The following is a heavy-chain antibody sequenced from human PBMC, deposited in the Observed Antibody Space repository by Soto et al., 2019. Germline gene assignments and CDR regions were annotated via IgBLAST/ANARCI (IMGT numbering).Heavy chain of an antibody. CDR3: ARGDRGGSGSPASYYYSGLDV. Sequence: DVQLLESGGHLVQPGGSLRLSCAASGFTFSSYAMSWVRQAPGKGLEWVSSVSAGGDMTYYSDSVNGRFTISRDNSNTALFLQMNSLRIEDTALYYCARGDRGGSGSPASYYYSGLDVWGQGTTVTVS. D-gene: IGHD3-10*01. CDR2: VSAGGDMT. J-gene: IGHJ6*02. CDR1: GFTFSSYA. V-gene: IGHV3-23*01.